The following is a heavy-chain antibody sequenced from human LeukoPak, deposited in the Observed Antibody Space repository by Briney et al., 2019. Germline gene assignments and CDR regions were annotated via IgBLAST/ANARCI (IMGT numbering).Heavy chain of an antibody. Sequence: PGGALRLSCAASGFTFSSYWMSWVRQAPGKGLEWVANIKQDGREKYYVDAVKGRFTISRDNANHAQYLQMNSLRAEDTDVYYCVSLYYDFWSPRFDPW. CDR2: IKQDGREK. D-gene: IGHD3-3*01. V-gene: IGHV3-7*01. CDR1: GFTFSSYW. J-gene: IGHJ5*02. CDR3: VSLYYDFWSPRFDP.